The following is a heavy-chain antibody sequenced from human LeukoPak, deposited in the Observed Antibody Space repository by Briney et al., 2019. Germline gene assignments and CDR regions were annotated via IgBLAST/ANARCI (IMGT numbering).Heavy chain of an antibody. J-gene: IGHJ6*03. Sequence: GGSLRLSCAVSGFIFNDYAMHWVRQAPGKGLEWVSLISGDGGSTNYADSVKGRFTISRDNAKNSLYLQMNSLRAEDTAVYYCARDSPFYYYMDVWGKGTTVTVSS. CDR1: GFIFNDYA. CDR3: ARDSPFYYYMDV. CDR2: ISGDGGST. V-gene: IGHV3-43*02.